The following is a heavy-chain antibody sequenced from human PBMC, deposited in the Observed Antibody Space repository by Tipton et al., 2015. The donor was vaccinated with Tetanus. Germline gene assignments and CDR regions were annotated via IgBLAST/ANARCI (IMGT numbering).Heavy chain of an antibody. Sequence: TLSLTCTVSGASISSYYWSWIRQPPGKGLEWIGYIYYSGSTNYNPSLKSRVTISVDTSENQFSLKLSSVTAADTAVYYCARGPSVAYCSGGSCPVWFDPWGQGTLVTVSS. CDR3: ARGPSVAYCSGGSCPVWFDP. D-gene: IGHD2-15*01. CDR1: GASISSYY. J-gene: IGHJ5*02. CDR2: IYYSGST. V-gene: IGHV4-59*01.